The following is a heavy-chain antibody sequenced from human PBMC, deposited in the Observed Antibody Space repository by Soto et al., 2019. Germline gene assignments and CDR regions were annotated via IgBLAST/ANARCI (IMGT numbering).Heavy chain of an antibody. V-gene: IGHV1-69*13. D-gene: IGHD3-3*01. CDR1: GGTFSSNA. J-gene: IGHJ4*02. CDR3: ARGFWSGYYRPFDY. CDR2: IIPIFGTA. Sequence: ASVKVSCKASGGTFSSNAISWVRQAPGQGLEWMGGIIPIFGTANYAQKFQGRVTITADESTSTAYMELSSLRSEDTAVYYCARGFWSGYYRPFDYWGQGTLVTVSS.